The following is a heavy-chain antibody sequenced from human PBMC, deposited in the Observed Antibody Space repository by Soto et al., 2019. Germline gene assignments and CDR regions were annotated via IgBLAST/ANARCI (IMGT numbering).Heavy chain of an antibody. CDR3: ARKGKGAPVDY. D-gene: IGHD6-13*01. J-gene: IGHJ4*02. CDR2: ISAYDGNT. CDR1: GYTFNYYG. Sequence: QVQLMQSGAEVKKPGASVKVSCKASGYTFNYYGYIWVRQAPGQGLEWMGWISAYDGNTHYAQRFQGRVTMTTDTSTTTAYMERRSLRSDDTAVYYCARKGKGAPVDYWGQGTLVTVSS. V-gene: IGHV1-18*01.